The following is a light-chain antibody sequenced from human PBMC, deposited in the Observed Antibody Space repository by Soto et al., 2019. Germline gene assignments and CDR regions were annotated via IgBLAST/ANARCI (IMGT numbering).Light chain of an antibody. CDR3: QQYGSSRRT. CDR2: GAS. V-gene: IGKV3-20*01. Sequence: EVVLTQSPGTLSLSRGERATLSCRASQSVSSSYLAWYQQKPGQAPRLLIYGASSRATGIPDRFSGSGSGTDFTLTISRLEPEDFAVYYCQQYGSSRRTFGQGTKV. CDR1: QSVSSSY. J-gene: IGKJ1*01.